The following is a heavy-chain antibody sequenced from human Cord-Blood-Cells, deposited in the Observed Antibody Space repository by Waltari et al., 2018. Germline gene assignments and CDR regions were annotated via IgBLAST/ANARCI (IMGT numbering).Heavy chain of an antibody. D-gene: IGHD3-3*01. CDR1: GFTFSSYS. CDR3: ARETNYDFWSGYYYYDAFDI. CDR2: ISSSSSYI. V-gene: IGHV3-21*01. J-gene: IGHJ3*02. Sequence: EVQLVESGGGLVKPGGSLRLSCAASGFTFSSYSMNWVRQAPGKGLEWVSSISSSSSYIYYADSVKGRFTISRDNAKNSLSLQMNSLRAEDTAVYYCARETNYDFWSGYYYYDAFDIWGQGTMVTVSS.